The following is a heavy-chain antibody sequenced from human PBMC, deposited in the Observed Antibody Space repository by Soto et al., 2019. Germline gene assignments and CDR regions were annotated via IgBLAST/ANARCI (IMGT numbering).Heavy chain of an antibody. J-gene: IGHJ4*02. CDR2: VIPILGAS. CDR1: ADTFTGYT. D-gene: IGHD3-10*01. CDR3: ARSRGSYYTNFDS. V-gene: IGHV1-69*08. Sequence: QVQLVQSGAEVKKPRSSVKVSCKASADTFTGYTVTWVRQAPGQGLEWVGRVIPILGASNFAQKFQGRVTISADKSADTAYMVLTGLTSEDTAVYYCARSRGSYYTNFDSWGQGTLVTVSS.